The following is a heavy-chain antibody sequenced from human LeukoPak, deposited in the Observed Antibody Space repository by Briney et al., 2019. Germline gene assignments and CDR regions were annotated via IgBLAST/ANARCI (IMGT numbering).Heavy chain of an antibody. CDR2: ISDDGNNK. CDR1: GFIFSRKA. D-gene: IGHD2-21*02. J-gene: IGHJ4*02. Sequence: GGSLRLSCAASGFIFSRKAMHWVRQAPGKGLEWVAVISDDGNNKYYADSVKGRFTISRDNAKNSLYLQMNSLRAEDTAVYYCAREPIVVVTASMYYFDYWGQGTLVTVSS. V-gene: IGHV3-30-3*01. CDR3: AREPIVVVTASMYYFDY.